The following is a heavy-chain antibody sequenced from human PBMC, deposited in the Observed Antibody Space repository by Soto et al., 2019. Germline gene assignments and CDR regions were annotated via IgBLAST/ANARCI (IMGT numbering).Heavy chain of an antibody. CDR3: ARDDVGVVAATRERYYYGMDV. J-gene: IGHJ6*02. CDR2: IYSGGST. CDR1: GFTVSSNY. V-gene: IGHV3-53*01. Sequence: EVQLVESGGGLIQPGGSLRLSCAASGFTVSSNYMSWVRQAPGKGLEWVSVIYSGGSTYYADSVKGRFTISRDKSKNTLNLQMNGLRAEDTAVYYCARDDVGVVAATRERYYYGMDVWGQGTTVTVSS. D-gene: IGHD2-15*01.